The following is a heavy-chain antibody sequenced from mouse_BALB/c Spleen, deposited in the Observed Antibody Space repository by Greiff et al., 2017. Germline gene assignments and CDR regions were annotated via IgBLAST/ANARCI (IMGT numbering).Heavy chain of an antibody. Sequence: VQLQQSGPGLVKPSQSLSLTCTVTGYSITSDYAWNWIRQFPGNKLEWMGYISYSGSTSYNPSLKSRISITRDTSKNQFFLQLNSVTTEDTATYYCARDTAYFDYWGQGTTLTVSS. D-gene: IGHD1-2*01. V-gene: IGHV3-2*02. CDR3: ARDTAYFDY. CDR2: ISYSGST. J-gene: IGHJ2*01. CDR1: GYSITSDYA.